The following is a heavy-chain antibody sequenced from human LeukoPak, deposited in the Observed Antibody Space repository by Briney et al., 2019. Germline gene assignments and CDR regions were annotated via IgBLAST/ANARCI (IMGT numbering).Heavy chain of an antibody. V-gene: IGHV4-34*01. CDR2: INHSGST. D-gene: IGHD2-21*01. CDR3: AGGTIPPYYMDV. J-gene: IGHJ6*03. Sequence: PSETLSLTCAVYGESFSGYYWSWIRQPPGKGLEWIGEINHSGSTNYNPSLASRVTISLNTSKNQFSLKLSSVTAADTAVYHCAGGTIPPYYMDVWGKGTTVTVSS. CDR1: GESFSGYY.